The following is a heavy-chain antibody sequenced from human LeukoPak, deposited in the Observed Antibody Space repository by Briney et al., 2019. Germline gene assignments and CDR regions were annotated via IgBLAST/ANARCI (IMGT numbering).Heavy chain of an antibody. Sequence: PGRSLRLSCAASGFTFDGYAMHWVRQAPGKGLEWVSGISWNSGSIGYADSVKGRFTISRDNAKNSLYLQMNSLRAEDTALYYCAKDSGYSYGLMTFDIWGQGTMVTVSS. V-gene: IGHV3-9*01. CDR3: AKDSGYSYGLMTFDI. D-gene: IGHD5-18*01. CDR2: ISWNSGSI. J-gene: IGHJ3*02. CDR1: GFTFDGYA.